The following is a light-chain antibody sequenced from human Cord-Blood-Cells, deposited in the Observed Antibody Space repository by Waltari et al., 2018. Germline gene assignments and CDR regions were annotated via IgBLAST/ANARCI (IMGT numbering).Light chain of an antibody. CDR3: QQSYSTPPFT. V-gene: IGKV1-39*01. CDR2: DAS. CDR1: QSIRSY. Sequence: DIQMTQSPSPLSASVGDRVTITCRASQSIRSYLNWYQQKPGKAPKLLIYDASSLHSGVPSRFSGSGSGTDFTLTISSLQPEDFATYYCQQSYSTPPFTFGPGTKVDIK. J-gene: IGKJ3*01.